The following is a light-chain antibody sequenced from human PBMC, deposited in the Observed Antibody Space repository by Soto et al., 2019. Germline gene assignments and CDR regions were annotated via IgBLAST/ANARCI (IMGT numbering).Light chain of an antibody. V-gene: IGKV3-15*01. J-gene: IGKJ5*01. Sequence: EILMTQSPAALSGSPGQGATLSCGASQSISTNLAWYQQKPGQAPRLLIYDASARATGVPASFSGSGSGTEFTLTISSVKSEDFTVYYCQQCDNWPTITFGQGTRLEIK. CDR1: QSISTN. CDR2: DAS. CDR3: QQCDNWPTIT.